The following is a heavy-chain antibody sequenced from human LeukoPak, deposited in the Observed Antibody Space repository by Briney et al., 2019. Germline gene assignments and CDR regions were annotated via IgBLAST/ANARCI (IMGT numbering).Heavy chain of an antibody. CDR2: IYYSGST. CDR3: ARVLGTPDCFDI. D-gene: IGHD1-14*01. CDR1: GGSISSSSYY. V-gene: IGHV4-39*07. Sequence: SETLSLTCTVSGGSISSSSYYWGWIRQPPGKGLEWIGSIYYSGSTYYNPSLKSRVTISVDTSKNQFSLKLSSVTAADTAVYYCARVLGTPDCFDIWGQGTMVPVSS. J-gene: IGHJ3*02.